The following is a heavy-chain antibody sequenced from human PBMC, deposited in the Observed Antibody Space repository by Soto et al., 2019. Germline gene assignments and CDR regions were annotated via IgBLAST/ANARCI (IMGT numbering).Heavy chain of an antibody. Sequence: RLEWIGWIVVGSGNTNYAQKFQERVTITRDMSTSTAYMELSSLRSEDTAVYYCAAGSSYYDSSGYYFSSPYYYGMDVWGQGTTVTVSS. J-gene: IGHJ6*02. CDR2: IVVGSGNT. D-gene: IGHD3-22*01. V-gene: IGHV1-58*01. CDR3: AAGSSYYDSSGYYFSSPYYYGMDV.